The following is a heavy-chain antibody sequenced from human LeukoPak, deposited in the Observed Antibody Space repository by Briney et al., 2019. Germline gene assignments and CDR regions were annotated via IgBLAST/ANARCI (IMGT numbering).Heavy chain of an antibody. V-gene: IGHV1-18*01. CDR2: ISAYNGNT. Sequence: GASVTVSFKASGGTFISYALSWVRQAPGQGGEWMGWISAYNGNTNYAQKLQGRVTMTTDTSTSTAYMELRSLRSDDTAVYYCARSTVVTPAAFDIWGQGTMVTVSS. J-gene: IGHJ3*02. D-gene: IGHD4-23*01. CDR1: GGTFISYA. CDR3: ARSTVVTPAAFDI.